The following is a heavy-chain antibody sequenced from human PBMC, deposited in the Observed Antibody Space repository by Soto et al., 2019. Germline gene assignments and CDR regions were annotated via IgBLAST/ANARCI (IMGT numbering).Heavy chain of an antibody. J-gene: IGHJ4*02. CDR1: GFTFSTYG. V-gene: IGHV3-33*01. Sequence: PGGSLRLSCAASGFTFSTYGMHWVRQAPGKGLEWVAVIWYDGSNKYYADSVKGRFTISRDNSKNTLYLQMNSLRAEDTAVYYCARDPEYSSGQYYFDYWGQGTLVTVSS. D-gene: IGHD6-19*01. CDR2: IWYDGSNK. CDR3: ARDPEYSSGQYYFDY.